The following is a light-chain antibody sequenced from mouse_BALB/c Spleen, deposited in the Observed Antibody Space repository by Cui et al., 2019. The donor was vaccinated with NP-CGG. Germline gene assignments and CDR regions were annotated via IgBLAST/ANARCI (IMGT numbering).Light chain of an antibody. CDR1: TGAVTTSNY. J-gene: IGLJ1*01. CDR3: ALWYSNHWV. Sequence: ALVPPESAFTTSPGETVTLTCRSSTGAVTTSNYANWVQEKPDHLFTGLIGGTNNRAPGVPARFSGSLIGDKAALTITGAQTEDEAIYFCALWYSNHWVFGGGTKLTVL. V-gene: IGLV1*01. CDR2: GTN.